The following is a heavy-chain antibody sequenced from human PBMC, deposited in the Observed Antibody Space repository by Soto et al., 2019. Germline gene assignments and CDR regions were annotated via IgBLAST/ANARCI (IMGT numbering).Heavy chain of an antibody. CDR3: ARLVYYYDSSGYYFPGHFDY. CDR2: IYYSGST. Sequence: PSETLSLTCTVSGGSISSSSYYWGWIRQPPGKGLEWIGSIYYSGSTYYNPSLKSRVTISVDTSKNQFSLKLSSVTAADTAVYYCARLVYYYDSSGYYFPGHFDYWGQGTLVTVSS. J-gene: IGHJ4*02. D-gene: IGHD3-22*01. CDR1: GGSISSSSYY. V-gene: IGHV4-39*01.